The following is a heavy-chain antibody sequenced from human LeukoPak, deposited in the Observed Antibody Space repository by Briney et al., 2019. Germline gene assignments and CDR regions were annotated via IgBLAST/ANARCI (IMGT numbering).Heavy chain of an antibody. Sequence: GGTLRLSCAASGFTSSSYGMSWVRQAPGKGLEWVSAISGSGGSTYYADSVKGRFTISRDNSKNTLYLQMNSLRAEDTAVYYCAKGGSAGSPKSQDDYWGQGTLVTVSS. CDR3: AKGGSAGSPKSQDDY. CDR2: ISGSGGST. CDR1: GFTSSSYG. V-gene: IGHV3-23*01. J-gene: IGHJ4*02. D-gene: IGHD3-10*01.